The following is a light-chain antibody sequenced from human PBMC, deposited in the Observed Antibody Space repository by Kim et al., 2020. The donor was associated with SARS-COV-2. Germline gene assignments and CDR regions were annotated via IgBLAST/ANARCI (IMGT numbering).Light chain of an antibody. CDR1: DIGTNS. J-gene: IGLJ2*01. V-gene: IGLV3-21*04. CDR2: YNT. CDR3: QVWDRSSDYVF. Sequence: SYELTQPPSVSVAPGKTARITCGGNDIGTNSVHWYQARPGQAPVMVIYYNTDRPSGIPERVSGSNSGNTATLTISGVEAGDEADYYCQVWDRSSDYVFFGGGTQLTVL.